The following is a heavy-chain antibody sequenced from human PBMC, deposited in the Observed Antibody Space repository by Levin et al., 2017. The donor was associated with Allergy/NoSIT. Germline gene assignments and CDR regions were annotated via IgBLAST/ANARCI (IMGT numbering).Heavy chain of an antibody. Sequence: GGSLRLSCAGSGFTFDTSAMIWVRQAPGKGLEWVSGITLNGISPYYAGSVKGRFTISRDNSKSTLYLQMNNLKVEDTATYYCVRGNPIGSHWYYPFDSWSQGILVTVSS. J-gene: IGHJ4*02. CDR3: VRGNPIGSHWYYPFDS. CDR2: ITLNGISP. D-gene: IGHD3-10*01. V-gene: IGHV3-23*01. CDR1: GFTFDTSA.